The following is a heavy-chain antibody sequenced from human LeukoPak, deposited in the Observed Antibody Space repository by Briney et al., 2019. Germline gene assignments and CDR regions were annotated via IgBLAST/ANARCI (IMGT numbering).Heavy chain of an antibody. CDR3: ARDAVDTANAV. CDR2: INSDGSIT. CDR1: GFTFTTYW. J-gene: IGHJ6*02. Sequence: PGGTPRLSCAASGFTFTTYWMHWVRQAPGKGLVWVSHINSDGSITSYADSVKGRFTISRDNAKNTLYLQMNSLRAEDTAVYYCARDAVDTANAVWGQGTTVTVSS. D-gene: IGHD5-18*01. V-gene: IGHV3-74*01.